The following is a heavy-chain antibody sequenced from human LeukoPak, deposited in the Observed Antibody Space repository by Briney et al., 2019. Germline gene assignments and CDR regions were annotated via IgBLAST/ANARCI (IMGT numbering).Heavy chain of an antibody. D-gene: IGHD3-10*01. Sequence: GGSLRLSCAASGFTFSSYAMSWVRQAPGKGLEWVSTISGSDGSTYYADSVKGRFTISRDNAKNSLYLQMNSLRAEDTAVYYCARENSASGSYGDYWGQGTLVTVSS. CDR3: ARENSASGSYGDY. CDR2: ISGSDGST. J-gene: IGHJ4*02. V-gene: IGHV3-23*01. CDR1: GFTFSSYA.